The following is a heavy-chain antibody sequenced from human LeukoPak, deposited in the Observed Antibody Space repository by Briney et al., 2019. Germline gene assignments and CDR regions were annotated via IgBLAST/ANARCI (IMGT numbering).Heavy chain of an antibody. CDR1: GYTFTSYG. Sequence: ASVKVSRKASGYTFTSYGISWVRQAPGQGLEWMGWISAYNGNTNYAQKLQGRVTMTTDTSTSTAYMELRSLRSDDTAVYYCARAHPGIAVAGTPSAYWGQGTLVTVSS. V-gene: IGHV1-18*01. CDR3: ARAHPGIAVAGTPSAY. J-gene: IGHJ4*02. D-gene: IGHD6-19*01. CDR2: ISAYNGNT.